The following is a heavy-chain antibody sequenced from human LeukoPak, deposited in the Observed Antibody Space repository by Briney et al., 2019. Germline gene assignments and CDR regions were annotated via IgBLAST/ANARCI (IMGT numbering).Heavy chain of an antibody. J-gene: IGHJ4*02. Sequence: SETLSLTCTVYGGSFSGYYWSWIRQPPGKGLEWIGEINHSGSTNYNPSLKSRVTISVDTSKNQFSLKLSSVTAADTAVYYCARWYRGLLWFGGHFDYWGQGTLVTVSS. CDR3: ARWYRGLLWFGGHFDY. CDR1: GGSFSGYY. V-gene: IGHV4-34*01. CDR2: INHSGST. D-gene: IGHD3-10*01.